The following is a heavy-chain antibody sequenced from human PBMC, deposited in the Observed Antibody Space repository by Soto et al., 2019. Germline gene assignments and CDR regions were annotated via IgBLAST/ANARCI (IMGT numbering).Heavy chain of an antibody. J-gene: IGHJ4*02. V-gene: IGHV3-23*01. D-gene: IGHD6-19*01. Sequence: GGSLRLSCAASGFTFSSYAMSWVRQAPGKGLEWVSAISGSGGSTYYADSVKGRFTISRDNSKNTLYLQMNSLRAEDTAVYIWATSIRIAVAGLDYWGQGTLVTVSS. CDR3: ATSIRIAVAGLDY. CDR2: ISGSGGST. CDR1: GFTFSSYA.